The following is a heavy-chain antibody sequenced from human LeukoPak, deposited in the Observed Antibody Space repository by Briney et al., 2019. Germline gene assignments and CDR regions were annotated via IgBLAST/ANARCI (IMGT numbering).Heavy chain of an antibody. CDR1: GGSISSSSYY. CDR3: AREQQLVLGGVDY. CDR2: IYYSGST. J-gene: IGHJ4*02. D-gene: IGHD6-13*01. V-gene: IGHV4-39*02. Sequence: SETLSLTCTVSGGSISSSSYYWGWIRQSPGKGLEWIGNIYYSGSTSYNPSLKSRVTIYIDTSKNQFSLKLSSVTAADTAVYFCAREQQLVLGGVDYWGQGTLVTVSS.